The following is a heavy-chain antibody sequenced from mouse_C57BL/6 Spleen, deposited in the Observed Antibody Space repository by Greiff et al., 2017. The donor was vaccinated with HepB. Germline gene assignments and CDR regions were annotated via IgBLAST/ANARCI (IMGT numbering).Heavy chain of an antibody. CDR1: GFTFSDYY. D-gene: IGHD1-1*01. CDR2: INYDGSST. V-gene: IGHV5-16*01. Sequence: EVQLVESEGGLVQPGSSMKLSCTASGFTFSDYYMAWVRQVPEKGLEWVANINYDGSSTYYLDSLKSRFIISRDNAKNILYLQMSSLKSEDTATYYCARERGYYYGSGRYFDVWGTGTTVTVSS. CDR3: ARERGYYYGSGRYFDV. J-gene: IGHJ1*03.